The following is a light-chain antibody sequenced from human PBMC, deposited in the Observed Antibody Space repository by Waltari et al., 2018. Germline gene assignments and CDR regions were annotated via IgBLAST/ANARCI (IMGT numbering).Light chain of an antibody. V-gene: IGLV2-14*03. Sequence: QSALTQPASVSGSPGQSLTISCTGTSSDVGGYNYVSSYTQHPGKAPKLIILVVSNRPSGVSSRISGSKSGNTASLTISGLQAQDEADYYCSSYISSDTLELFGGGTSLTVL. CDR2: VVS. CDR1: SSDVGGYNY. CDR3: SSYISSDTLEL. J-gene: IGLJ2*01.